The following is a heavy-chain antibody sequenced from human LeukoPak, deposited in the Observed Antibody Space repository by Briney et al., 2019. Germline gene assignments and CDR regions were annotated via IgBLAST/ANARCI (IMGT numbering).Heavy chain of an antibody. V-gene: IGHV3-7*01. CDR1: GFAFSSYW. J-gene: IGHJ4*02. D-gene: IGHD2/OR15-2a*01. CDR3: ARDDTTALYYFDY. Sequence: PGGSLRLSCAASGFAFSSYWMSWVRQAPGKGLEWVANINQDGSEKYYVDSVKGRFTISRDNAKNSPYLQMNSLRAEDTAVYYCARDDTTALYYFDYWGQGTLVTVSS. CDR2: INQDGSEK.